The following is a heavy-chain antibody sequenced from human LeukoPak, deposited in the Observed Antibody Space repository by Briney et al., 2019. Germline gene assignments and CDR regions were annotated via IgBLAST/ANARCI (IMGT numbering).Heavy chain of an antibody. CDR2: IIPIFGTA. CDR3: ARGPFYSGSYHYYYYYYMDV. Sequence: SVKVSCKASGYTFITYAFSWVRQAPGQGLEWMGGIIPIFGTANYAQKFQGRVTITADESTSTAYMELSSLRSEDTAVYYCARGPFYSGSYHYYYYYYMDVWGKGTTVTISS. D-gene: IGHD1-26*01. V-gene: IGHV1-69*13. CDR1: GYTFITYA. J-gene: IGHJ6*03.